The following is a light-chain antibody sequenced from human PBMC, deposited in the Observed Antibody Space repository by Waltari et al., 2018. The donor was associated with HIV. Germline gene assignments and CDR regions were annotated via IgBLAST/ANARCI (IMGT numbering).Light chain of an antibody. J-gene: IGLJ2*01. CDR3: QCYDSGLSALI. CDR2: LNN. V-gene: IGLV1-40*01. CDR1: SPNIGAGYD. Sequence: QFVMTQPPSVSGAPGQRVTVPCTGSSPNIGAGYDVHCDQRVPGSSPRLLIYLNNKRPAGVPDRLSGSKSSSSASLASTGRQAEDEGDYYCQCYDSGLSALIFGGGTRVAVL.